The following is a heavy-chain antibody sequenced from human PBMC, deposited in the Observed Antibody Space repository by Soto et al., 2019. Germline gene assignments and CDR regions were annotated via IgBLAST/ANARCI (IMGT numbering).Heavy chain of an antibody. Sequence: QVQLQESGPGLVEPSQTLFLTCTVSGGSISDDDYSWSWIRQHPGKGLEWIGYIFYIGVTHYNPSLKSRVTISVDTSKNQFSLKLNSVTAADTAVYYCARALGSSPLSSWGQGTLVTVSS. CDR1: GGSISDDDYS. CDR2: IFYIGVT. D-gene: IGHD6-6*01. V-gene: IGHV4-31*03. J-gene: IGHJ5*02. CDR3: ARALGSSPLSS.